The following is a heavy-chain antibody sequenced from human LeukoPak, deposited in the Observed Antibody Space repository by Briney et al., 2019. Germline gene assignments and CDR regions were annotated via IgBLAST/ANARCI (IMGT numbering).Heavy chain of an antibody. V-gene: IGHV3-66*01. CDR2: IYSGGST. Sequence: GGSLRLSCAASEFSVGSNYMTWVRQAPGKGLEWVSLIYSGGSTYYADSVKGRFTISRDNSKNTLYLQMNSLRAEDTTVYYCAKDPQWLAPNYYYYYYMDVWGKGTTVTISS. D-gene: IGHD6-19*01. CDR1: EFSVGSNY. J-gene: IGHJ6*03. CDR3: AKDPQWLAPNYYYYYYMDV.